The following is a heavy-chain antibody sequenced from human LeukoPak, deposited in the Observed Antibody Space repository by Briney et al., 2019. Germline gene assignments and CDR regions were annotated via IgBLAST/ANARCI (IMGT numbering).Heavy chain of an antibody. CDR3: ARDRVAWYAVNWFDP. Sequence: GRSLRLSCAASGFTFSSYSMNWVRQAPGKGLEWVSSISSSSSYIYYADSVKGRFTISRDNAKNSLYLQMNSLRAEDTAVYYCARDRVAWYAVNWFDPWGQGTLVTVSS. CDR2: ISSSSSYI. J-gene: IGHJ5*02. CDR1: GFTFSSYS. D-gene: IGHD2-8*01. V-gene: IGHV3-21*01.